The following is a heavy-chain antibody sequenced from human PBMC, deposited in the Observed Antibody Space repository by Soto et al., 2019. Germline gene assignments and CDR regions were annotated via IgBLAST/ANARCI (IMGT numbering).Heavy chain of an antibody. V-gene: IGHV3-33*01. CDR2: IWYDGSNK. Sequence: QVQLVESGGGVVQPGRSLRLSCAASGFTFSVFGMHWVRQAPGKGLEWVAVIWYDGSNKYYVDSVKGRFTISRDNSKNMLYLQMNSLRAEDTAVYYCARDRGVSVWYFPYWGQGSVVTVSS. CDR1: GFTFSVFG. J-gene: IGHJ4*02. CDR3: ARDRGVSVWYFPY. D-gene: IGHD3-10*01.